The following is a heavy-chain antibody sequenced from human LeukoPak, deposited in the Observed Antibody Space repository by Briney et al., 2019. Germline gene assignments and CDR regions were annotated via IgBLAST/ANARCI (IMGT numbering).Heavy chain of an antibody. CDR2: IYYSGST. J-gene: IGHJ4*02. V-gene: IGHV4-39*01. Sequence: SETLSLTCTVSGGPISSSSYYWDWIRQPPGKGLEWIGSIYYSGSTYYNPSLRSRVTISVDTSKNQFSLKLSSVTAADTAVYYCARSARSGGYYDSSGYYPRGYYDYWGQGILVTVSS. CDR3: ARSARSGGYYDSSGYYPRGYYDY. CDR1: GGPISSSSYY. D-gene: IGHD3-22*01.